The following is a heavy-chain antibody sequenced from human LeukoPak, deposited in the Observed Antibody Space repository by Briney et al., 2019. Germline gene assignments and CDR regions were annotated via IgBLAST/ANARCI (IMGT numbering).Heavy chain of an antibody. V-gene: IGHV1-18*04. CDR1: VYTFTGYY. J-gene: IGHJ3*02. CDR2: ISAYNCNT. CDR3: ARDRGYDSSGYYYVGAFDI. D-gene: IGHD3-22*01. Sequence: AAVKVSCKASVYTFTGYYMHWVGQAPCQGLEWVGWISAYNCNTNYAQKLQSRVTMTTDTSTSTAYMELRSLRSDDTAVYYCARDRGYDSSGYYYVGAFDIWGQGTMVTVSS.